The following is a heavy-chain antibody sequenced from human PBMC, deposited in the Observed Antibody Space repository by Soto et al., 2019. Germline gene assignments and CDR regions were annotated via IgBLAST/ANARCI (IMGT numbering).Heavy chain of an antibody. J-gene: IGHJ4*02. V-gene: IGHV1-18*01. CDR2: ISTYNGNT. Sequence: QVQLVQSGAEVKKPGASVKVSCKASGYTFITYGVSWVRQAPGQGLDWLGWISTYNGNTRYAERFQGRVTMTTDTTTNTAYMELRNLRSDDTAVYYCARGPTDYYDNSANYYFDYWGQGTLVTVSS. D-gene: IGHD3-22*01. CDR3: ARGPTDYYDNSANYYFDY. CDR1: GYTFITYG.